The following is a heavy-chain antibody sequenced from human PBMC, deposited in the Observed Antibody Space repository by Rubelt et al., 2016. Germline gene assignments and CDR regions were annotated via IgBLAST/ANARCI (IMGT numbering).Heavy chain of an antibody. V-gene: IGHV3-15*07. J-gene: IGHJ4*02. D-gene: IGHD5-18*01. CDR2: IKSKTDGGTT. CDR3: TTDTAMDNDFDY. CDR1: GFTFSNAW. Sequence: EVQLVESGGGLVQPGGSLRLSCAASGFTFSNAWMNWVRKAPGKGLEWVGRIKSKTDGGTTDYAAPVKGRFTISRDDSNNALYLQRNSLKTEDTAVYYCTTDTAMDNDFDYWGQGTLVTVSS.